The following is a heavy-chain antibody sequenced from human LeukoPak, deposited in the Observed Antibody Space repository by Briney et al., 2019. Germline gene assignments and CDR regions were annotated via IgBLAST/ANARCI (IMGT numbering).Heavy chain of an antibody. V-gene: IGHV3-64*01. CDR1: GFTFSSYA. CDR3: ARGGWAYRYFDL. J-gene: IGHJ2*01. CDR2: ISSNGGST. Sequence: GGSLRLSCAASGFTFSSYAMYWVRQAPGKGLEYVSAISSNGGSTYYANSVKGRFTISRDNSKNTLYLQMGSLRAEDMAVYYCARGGWAYRYFDLWGRGTLVTVSS. D-gene: IGHD6-19*01.